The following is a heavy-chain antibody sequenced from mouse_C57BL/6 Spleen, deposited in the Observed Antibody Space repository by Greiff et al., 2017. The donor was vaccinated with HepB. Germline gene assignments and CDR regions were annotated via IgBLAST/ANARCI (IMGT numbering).Heavy chain of an antibody. CDR3: ARDDTTVVATPFDY. D-gene: IGHD1-1*01. CDR2: ISDGGSYT. J-gene: IGHJ2*01. CDR1: GFTFSSYA. V-gene: IGHV5-4*01. Sequence: DVQLVESGGGLVKPGGSLKLSCAASGFTFSSYAMSWVRQTPEKRLEWVATISDGGSYTYYPDNVKGRFTISRDNAKNNLYLQMSHLKSEDTAMYYCARDDTTVVATPFDYWGQGTTLTVSS.